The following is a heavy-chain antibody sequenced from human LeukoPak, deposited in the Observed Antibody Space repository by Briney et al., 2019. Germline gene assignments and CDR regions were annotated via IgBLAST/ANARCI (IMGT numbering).Heavy chain of an antibody. CDR1: GGTFSSYA. CDR2: IIPIFGTA. D-gene: IGHD2-2*01. Sequence: GASVKVSFKASGGTFSSYAISWVRQAPGQGLEWMGGIIPIFGTANYAQKFQGRVTITADESTSTAYMELSSLRSEDTAVYYCARDHALYCSSTSCYRYYYYGMDVWGEGTTVTVSS. J-gene: IGHJ6*04. CDR3: ARDHALYCSSTSCYRYYYYGMDV. V-gene: IGHV1-69*13.